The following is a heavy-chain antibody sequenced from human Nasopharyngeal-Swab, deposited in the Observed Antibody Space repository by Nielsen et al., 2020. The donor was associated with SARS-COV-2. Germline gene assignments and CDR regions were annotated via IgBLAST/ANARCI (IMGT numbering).Heavy chain of an antibody. D-gene: IGHD2-15*01. V-gene: IGHV3-7*04. Sequence: WIRQPPGKGLEWMANIRQDGGEIYYVDSVKGRFTISRDNAKNSLYLQMNSLRAEDTAVYYCARAIGALAAYWGQGTLVTVSS. CDR3: ARAIGALAAY. CDR2: IRQDGGEI. J-gene: IGHJ4*02.